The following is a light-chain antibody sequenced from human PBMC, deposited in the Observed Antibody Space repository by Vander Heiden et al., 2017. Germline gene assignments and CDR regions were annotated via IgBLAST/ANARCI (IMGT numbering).Light chain of an antibody. CDR1: QSVDSSF. V-gene: IGKV3-20*01. J-gene: IGKJ1*01. Sequence: EIVLTQSPGTLSLSPGERATLSCRASQSVDSSFLAWYQQKPGQAPRLLIYGASSRATGIPDRFSGSGSGTDFSLTISRLEPEDFAVYYCQQYGSSRWTFGQGTKVEIK. CDR2: GAS. CDR3: QQYGSSRWT.